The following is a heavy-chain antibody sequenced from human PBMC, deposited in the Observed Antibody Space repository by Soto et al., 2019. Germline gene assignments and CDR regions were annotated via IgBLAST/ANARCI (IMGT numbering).Heavy chain of an antibody. CDR2: ISGSGGST. Sequence: GGSLRLSCAASGFTFSSYAMSWVRQAPGKGLEWVSAISGSGGSTYYADSVKGRFTISRDNSKNTLYLQMNSLRAEDTAVYYCAKDGNMVRGELVLGRVYCYGDSTLEGRVVVGACTMVDFPNPLQPLPWG. CDR1: GFTFSSYA. J-gene: IGHJ5*02. D-gene: IGHD3-10*01. V-gene: IGHV3-23*01. CDR3: AKDGNMVRGELVLGRVYCYGDSTLEGRVVVGACTMVDFPNPLQPLP.